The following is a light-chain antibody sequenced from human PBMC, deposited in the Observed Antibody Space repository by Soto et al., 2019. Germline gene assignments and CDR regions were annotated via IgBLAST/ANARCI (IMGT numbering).Light chain of an antibody. V-gene: IGKV3-20*01. CDR3: QQYNEWPPLT. Sequence: EIVLTQSPGTLSLSPGERATLSCRASQSVSSYYLAWYQQKPGQAPRLLIYDASSRATGIPDRFSGSGSGTEFTLTISNLQSEDFAVYYCQQYNEWPPLTFGGGTKVDNK. CDR1: QSVSSYY. CDR2: DAS. J-gene: IGKJ4*01.